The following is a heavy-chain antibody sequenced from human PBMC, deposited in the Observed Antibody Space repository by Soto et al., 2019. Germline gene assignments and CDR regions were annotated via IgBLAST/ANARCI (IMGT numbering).Heavy chain of an antibody. CDR1: GFTFNNAW. J-gene: IGHJ4*02. CDR2: IKSKTDGGTT. CDR3: ARPRSNGWSDTYFVY. D-gene: IGHD6-19*01. Sequence: PGGSLRLSCATFGFTFNNAWMNWVRQAPGKGLEWVGRIKSKTDGGTTDYAAPVKGRFTISRDDSRNSLFLQLNSLKTEDTAVYYCARPRSNGWSDTYFVYWGQGALVTVSS. V-gene: IGHV3-15*07.